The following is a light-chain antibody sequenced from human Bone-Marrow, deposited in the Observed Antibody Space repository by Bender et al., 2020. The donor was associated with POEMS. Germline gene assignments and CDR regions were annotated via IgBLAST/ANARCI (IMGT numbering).Light chain of an antibody. V-gene: IGLV1-44*01. CDR3: SSWDGSRSGWV. CDR2: SNY. CDR1: SSNIEGNN. J-gene: IGLJ3*02. Sequence: QSVLTQPPSASGTPGQSVTISCSGSSSNIEGNNVNWYQHLPGSAPRLVVYSNYQRPSGVPARFSGSKSGTSASLAISDIQSEDEGDYYCSSWDGSRSGWVFGGGTKLTVL.